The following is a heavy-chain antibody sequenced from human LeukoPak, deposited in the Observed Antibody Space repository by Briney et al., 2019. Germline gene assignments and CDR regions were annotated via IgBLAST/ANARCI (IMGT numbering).Heavy chain of an antibody. CDR1: GGSISSSNW. D-gene: IGHD6-13*01. J-gene: IGHJ4*02. CDR2: IYHSGST. CDR3: ARTSNRYSSSWYYFDY. V-gene: IGHV4-4*02. Sequence: NPSGTLSLTCAVSGGSISSSNWWSWVRQSPGKGLEWIGEIYHSGSTNFNPSLKSRVTISLDMSKNQFSLKLSSVTAADTAVYYCARTSNRYSSSWYYFDYWGQGTLVTVSS.